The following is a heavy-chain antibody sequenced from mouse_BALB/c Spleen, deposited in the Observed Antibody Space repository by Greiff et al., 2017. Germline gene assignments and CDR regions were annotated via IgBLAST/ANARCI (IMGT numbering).Heavy chain of an antibody. D-gene: IGHD1-1*01. J-gene: IGHJ3*01. CDR1: GFTFSSYA. Sequence: EVQGVESGGGLVKPGGSLKLSCAASGFTFSSYAMSWVRQTPEKRLEWVASISSGGSTYYPDSVKGRFTISRDNARNILYLQMSSLRSEDTAMYYCAPITTVFAYWGQGTLVTVSA. CDR2: ISSGGST. V-gene: IGHV5-6-5*01. CDR3: APITTVFAY.